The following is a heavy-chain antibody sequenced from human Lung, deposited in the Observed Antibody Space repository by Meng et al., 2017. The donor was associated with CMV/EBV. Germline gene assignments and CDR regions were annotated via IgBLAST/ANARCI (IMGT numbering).Heavy chain of an antibody. J-gene: IGHJ4*02. CDR3: ARHRRLGIAAQVEKFDS. V-gene: IGHV4-39*01. CDR2: AYHSGNT. D-gene: IGHD6-13*01. CDR1: GGSTSSSSFY. Sequence: SXTLSLXCTVSGGSTSSSSFYWGWIRQPPGQGLEWIASAYHSGNTHYNPSLKSRVNIFVDTSKDQCSLKLSPVSAADAAVYYWARHRRLGIAAQVEKFDSXGQGXLVTVSS.